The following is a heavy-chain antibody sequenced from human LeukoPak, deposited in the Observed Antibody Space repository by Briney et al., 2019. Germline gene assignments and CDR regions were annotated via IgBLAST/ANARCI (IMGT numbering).Heavy chain of an antibody. Sequence: SETLSLTCAVYGGSFSGYYWSWIRQPPGKGLEWIGEINHSGSTNYNPSLKSRVTISVDTSKNQFSLKLSSVTAEDTAVYYCARGPRAYIVVVVATTKHGFDPWGQGTLVTVSS. D-gene: IGHD2-15*01. J-gene: IGHJ5*02. CDR1: GGSFSGYY. V-gene: IGHV4-34*01. CDR3: ARGPRAYIVVVVATTKHGFDP. CDR2: INHSGST.